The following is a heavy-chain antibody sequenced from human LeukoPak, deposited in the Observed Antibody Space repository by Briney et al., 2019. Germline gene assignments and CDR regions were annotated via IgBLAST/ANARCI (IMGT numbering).Heavy chain of an antibody. CDR3: ARVGGHTYYDTLTGLMKWFDP. J-gene: IGHJ5*02. Sequence: SQTLSLTCSVSGGSISSGDYYWSWLRQPPGKGLEWIGYIFYSGSTYYNPSLKSRVTITADTSKNQISLSLSSVTAADTALYFCARVGGHTYYDTLTGLMKWFDPWGQGTLVTVSS. D-gene: IGHD3-9*01. CDR1: GGSISSGDYY. V-gene: IGHV4-30-4*01. CDR2: IFYSGST.